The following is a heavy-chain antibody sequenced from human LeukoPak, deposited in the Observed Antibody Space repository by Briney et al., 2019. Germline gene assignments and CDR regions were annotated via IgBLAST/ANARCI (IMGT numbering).Heavy chain of an antibody. CDR1: GFTFSSYW. CDR3: ARDRVVAYYYYGMDV. V-gene: IGHV3-7*03. J-gene: IGHJ6*02. CDR2: IKQGGSEK. Sequence: GGSLRLSCAASGFTFSSYWMSWVRQAPGKGLEWVANIKQGGSEKYYVDSVKGRFTISRDNAKNSLYLQMNSLRAEDTAVYYCARDRVVAYYYYGMDVWGQGTTVTVSS. D-gene: IGHD5-12*01.